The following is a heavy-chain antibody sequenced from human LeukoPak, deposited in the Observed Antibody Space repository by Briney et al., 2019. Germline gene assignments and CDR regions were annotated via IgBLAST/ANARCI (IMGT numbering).Heavy chain of an antibody. CDR3: AKVAKYYYGPETYYFFEQ. V-gene: IGHV3-7*01. CDR2: IKEDGGEK. J-gene: IGHJ4*02. D-gene: IGHD3-10*01. CDR1: GFTFSSYW. Sequence: PGGSLRLSCAASGFTFSSYWMSWVRQAPGKGLEWVANIKEDGGEKYSVDSVIISRDNAMNSLYLEMDSLRAEDTAVYYCAKVAKYYYGPETYYFFEQWGQGTPVTASS.